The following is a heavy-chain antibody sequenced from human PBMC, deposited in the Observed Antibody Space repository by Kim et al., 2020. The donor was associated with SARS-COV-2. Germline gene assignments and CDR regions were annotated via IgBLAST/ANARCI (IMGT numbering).Heavy chain of an antibody. Sequence: ASVKVSCKASGYTFTGYYMHWVRQAPGQGLEWMGWINPNSGGTNYAQKFQGRVTMTRDTSISTAYMELSRLRSDDTAVYYCARDRQRGAAGTLFTGYWGQGTLVTVSS. D-gene: IGHD6-13*01. CDR2: INPNSGGT. CDR1: GYTFTGYY. CDR3: ARDRQRGAAGTLFTGY. J-gene: IGHJ4*02. V-gene: IGHV1-2*02.